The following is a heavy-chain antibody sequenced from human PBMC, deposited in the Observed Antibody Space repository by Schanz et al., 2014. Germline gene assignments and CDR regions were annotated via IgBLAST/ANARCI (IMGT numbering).Heavy chain of an antibody. V-gene: IGHV3-48*04. Sequence: EVQLLESGGGLVQPGESLRLSCAASGFTFRNYGMSWVRQAPGQGLEWVSDISDSGDSTHYADSVKGRFTISRDNAKNSLFLQMNSLRAEDTAVYYCATQYCSGTTCYTDSWDHWGQGTLVTVSS. CDR2: ISDSGDST. CDR1: GFTFRNYG. CDR3: ATQYCSGTTCYTDSWDH. D-gene: IGHD2-2*02. J-gene: IGHJ4*01.